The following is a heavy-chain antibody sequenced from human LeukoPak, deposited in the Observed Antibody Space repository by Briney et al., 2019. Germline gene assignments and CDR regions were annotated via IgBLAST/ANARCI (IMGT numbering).Heavy chain of an antibody. V-gene: IGHV4-61*02. D-gene: IGHD6-13*01. CDR3: ARDQRGAAAGTPRI. J-gene: IGHJ3*02. CDR2: IYTSGST. Sequence: PSETLSLTCTVSGGSISSGSYYWSWIRQPAGKGLEWIGRIYTSGSTNYNPSLKSRVTISVDTSKNQFSLKLSSVTAADTAVYYCARDQRGAAAGTPRIWGQGTMVTVSS. CDR1: GGSISSGSYY.